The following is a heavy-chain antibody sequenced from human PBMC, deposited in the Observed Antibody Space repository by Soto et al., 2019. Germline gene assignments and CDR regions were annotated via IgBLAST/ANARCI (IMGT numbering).Heavy chain of an antibody. CDR1: GGSITSSNYH. V-gene: IGHV4-39*01. CDR3: ATLSGGNSDFWSGVPHWVDS. Sequence: KTSETLSLTCTVSGGSITSSNYHWGWIRQPPGKGLEWIGSLYSSGSTHYKPSLKSRVTISVDTSKNQISLRLNSVTAADTAVHYCATLSGGNSDFWSGVPHWVDSWGQGTLVTVSS. J-gene: IGHJ5*01. D-gene: IGHD3-3*01. CDR2: LYSSGST.